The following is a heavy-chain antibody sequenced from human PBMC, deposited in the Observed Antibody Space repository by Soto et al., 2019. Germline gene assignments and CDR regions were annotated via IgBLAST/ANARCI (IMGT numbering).Heavy chain of an antibody. D-gene: IGHD4-17*01. CDR3: ARPSGSYGDYAWSLAY. CDR2: VSAYSGHT. J-gene: IGHJ4*02. V-gene: IGHV1-18*04. Sequence: QVQLVQPGAEVKKPGASVKVSCKASGYAFGGYAIRWVRQAPGQGLEWMGWVSAYSGHTDYAQNLQGRVSMTTETSTSTAYMELGSLTSDDTAVYYCARPSGSYGDYAWSLAYWGQGTLVTVSS. CDR1: GYAFGGYA.